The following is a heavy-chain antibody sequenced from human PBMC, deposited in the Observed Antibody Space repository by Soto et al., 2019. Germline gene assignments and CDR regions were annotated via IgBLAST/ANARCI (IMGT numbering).Heavy chain of an antibody. CDR2: ISSSSSYI. J-gene: IGHJ6*02. Sequence: RRSSSPGGFSFSYQMLLWACLAPRNTLEWVSSISSSSSYIYYADSVKGRFTISRDNAKNSLYLQMNSLRAEDTAVYYCAREFGGGSCYSYHCGMDVWGQGTTVTVSS. CDR1: GFSFSYQM. CDR3: AREFGGGSCYSYHCGMDV. D-gene: IGHD2-15*01. V-gene: IGHV3-21*01.